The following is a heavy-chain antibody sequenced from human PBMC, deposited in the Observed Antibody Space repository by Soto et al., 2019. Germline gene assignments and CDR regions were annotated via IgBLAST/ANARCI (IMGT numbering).Heavy chain of an antibody. D-gene: IGHD5-18*01. V-gene: IGHV4-34*01. CDR1: GGSFSGYY. CDR3: ARGDTAMVTIDY. Sequence: SETLSLTCAVYGGSFSGYYWSWIRQPPGKGLEWIGEINHSGSTNYNPPLKSRVTISVDTSKNQFSLKLSSVTAADTAVYYCARGDTAMVTIDYWGQGTLVTV. CDR2: INHSGST. J-gene: IGHJ4*02.